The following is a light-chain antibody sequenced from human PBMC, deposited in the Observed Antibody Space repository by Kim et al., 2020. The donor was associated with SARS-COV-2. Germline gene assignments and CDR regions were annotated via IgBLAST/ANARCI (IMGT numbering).Light chain of an antibody. CDR2: GAS. V-gene: IGKV3-11*01. J-gene: IGKJ4*01. Sequence: EIVLTQSPSTLSLSPGERATLSCRASQSVTRYLAWYQHKPGQGPRLLIYGASNRATGIPARFSGSGSGTDFSLTISSLEPEDFAVYYCQQRSIWPLTFGGGTKLEI. CDR3: QQRSIWPLT. CDR1: QSVTRY.